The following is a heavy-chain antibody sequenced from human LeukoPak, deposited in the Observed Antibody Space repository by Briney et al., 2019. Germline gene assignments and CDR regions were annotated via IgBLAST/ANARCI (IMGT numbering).Heavy chain of an antibody. J-gene: IGHJ3*02. CDR3: AKAVDTAMVISAFDI. CDR1: GFTFDDYA. CDR2: ISWNSGSI. Sequence: GRSLRLSCAASGFTFDDYAMHWVRQAPGKGLEWVSGISWNSGSIGYADSVKGRFTISRDNAKSSLYLQMNSLRAEDMALYYCAKAVDTAMVISAFDIWGQGTMVTVSS. D-gene: IGHD5-18*01. V-gene: IGHV3-9*03.